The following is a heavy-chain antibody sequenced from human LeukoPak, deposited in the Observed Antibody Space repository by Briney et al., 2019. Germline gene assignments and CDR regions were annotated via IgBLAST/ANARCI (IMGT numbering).Heavy chain of an antibody. D-gene: IGHD1-7*01. V-gene: IGHV3-7*01. CDR2: IKQDGSEK. Sequence: GGSLRLSRAASGFIFSNYWMSWVRQAPGKGLEWVANIKQDGSEKYYVDSVKGRFTISRDNAKNSLYLQMNSLRAEDTAIYYCAREDDWNYEDYWGQGTLVTVSS. J-gene: IGHJ4*02. CDR1: GFIFSNYW. CDR3: AREDDWNYEDY.